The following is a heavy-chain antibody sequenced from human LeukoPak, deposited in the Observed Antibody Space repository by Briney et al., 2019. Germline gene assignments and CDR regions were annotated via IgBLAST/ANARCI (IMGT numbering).Heavy chain of an antibody. Sequence: GASVTVSCKASGYTSTGYYIHWVRQAPGQGPEWMGWINPNSGGTNYAQKFQGRVTMTRDTSISTAYMELSRLRSDDTAVYYCARRPTDYGDYALWFDPWGQGTLVTVSS. J-gene: IGHJ5*02. CDR2: INPNSGGT. V-gene: IGHV1-2*02. CDR3: ARRPTDYGDYALWFDP. CDR1: GYTSTGYY. D-gene: IGHD4-17*01.